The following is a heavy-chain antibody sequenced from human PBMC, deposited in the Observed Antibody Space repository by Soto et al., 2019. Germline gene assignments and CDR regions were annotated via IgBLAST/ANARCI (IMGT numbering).Heavy chain of an antibody. CDR1: GFTFSTYW. CDR2: INSDASHT. J-gene: IGHJ5*02. D-gene: IGHD2-2*01. CDR3: VRDGHCMTTSCYGNWFDP. V-gene: IGHV3-74*01. Sequence: EVQLVESGGGLVQPGGSLRLSCAASGFTFSTYWMHWIRQVPGKGLEWVSRINSDASHTYYADSVKGRCTISRDNAKNTLHLEMNSLRAEDTAVYYCVRDGHCMTTSCYGNWFDPGGQGTLVTVSS.